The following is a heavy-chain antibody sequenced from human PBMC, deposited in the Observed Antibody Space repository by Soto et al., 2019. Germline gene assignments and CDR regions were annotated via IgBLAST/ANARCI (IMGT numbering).Heavy chain of an antibody. Sequence: ASVKVSCKASRYTFTSYYMHWVRQAPGQGLEWMGIINPSGGSTSYAQKFQGRVTMTRDTSTSTVYMELSSLRSEDTAVYYCARETPDGTNAYCGGDCYIDYWGQGTLVTVSS. CDR3: ARETPDGTNAYCGGDCYIDY. CDR2: INPSGGST. V-gene: IGHV1-46*01. D-gene: IGHD2-21*02. CDR1: RYTFTSYY. J-gene: IGHJ4*02.